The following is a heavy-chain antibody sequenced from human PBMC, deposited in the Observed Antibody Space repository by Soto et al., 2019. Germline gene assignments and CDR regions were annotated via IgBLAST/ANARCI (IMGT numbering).Heavy chain of an antibody. J-gene: IGHJ6*02. D-gene: IGHD3-3*01. Sequence: EVQLVESGGGLVKPGGSLRLSCAASGFTFSSYSMNWVRQAPGKGLEWVSSISSSSSYIYYADSVKGRFTISRDNAKNSLYLQMNSLRAEDTAVYYCARDQVTIFGETFYYYYGMDVWGQGTTVTVSS. CDR2: ISSSSSYI. CDR3: ARDQVTIFGETFYYYYGMDV. V-gene: IGHV3-21*01. CDR1: GFTFSSYS.